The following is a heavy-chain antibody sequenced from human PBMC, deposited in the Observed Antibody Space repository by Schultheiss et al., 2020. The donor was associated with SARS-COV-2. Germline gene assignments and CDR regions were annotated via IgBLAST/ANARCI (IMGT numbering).Heavy chain of an antibody. D-gene: IGHD5-18*01. V-gene: IGHV4-59*01. CDR1: GGSISSYY. CDR3: ARSLAAMWEFDP. J-gene: IGHJ5*02. Sequence: GSLRLSCTVSGGSISSYYWSWIRQPPGKGLEWIGYIYYSGSTNYNPSLKSRVTITVDTSKNQFSLKLSSVTAADTAVYYCARSLAAMWEFDPWGQGTLVTVSS. CDR2: IYYSGST.